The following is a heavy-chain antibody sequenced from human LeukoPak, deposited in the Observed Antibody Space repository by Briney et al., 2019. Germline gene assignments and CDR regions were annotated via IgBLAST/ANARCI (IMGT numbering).Heavy chain of an antibody. CDR2: IYYSGST. CDR3: ARQLLYYDILTGYYPDAFDI. Sequence: SETLSLTCTVSGGSISSYYWSWIRQPPGKGLEWIGYIYYSGSTNYKPSLKSRVTISVDTSKNQFSLELSSVTAADTAVYYCARQLLYYDILTGYYPDAFDIWGQGTMVTVSS. D-gene: IGHD3-9*01. CDR1: GGSISSYY. J-gene: IGHJ3*02. V-gene: IGHV4-59*08.